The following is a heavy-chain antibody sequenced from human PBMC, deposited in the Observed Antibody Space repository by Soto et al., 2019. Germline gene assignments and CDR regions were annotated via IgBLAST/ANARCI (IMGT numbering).Heavy chain of an antibody. J-gene: IGHJ4*02. CDR3: ARDFAYFDS. CDR2: VYHTGRT. D-gene: IGHD3-3*01. V-gene: IGHV4-61*01. Sequence: QVQLQESGPGLVKPSETLFLTCTVSGGSFKSGSYSWSWIRQPPGKGLERIGYVYHTGRTSYNPSLKSRVSISMDTSKNQFSLNLDSVTAADTAVYFCARDFAYFDSWGQGTLVTVSS. CDR1: GGSFKSGSYS.